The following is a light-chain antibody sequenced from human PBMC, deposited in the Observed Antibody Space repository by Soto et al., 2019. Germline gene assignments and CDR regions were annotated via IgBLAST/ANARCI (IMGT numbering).Light chain of an antibody. CDR1: QSVGRY. V-gene: IGKV3-11*01. CDR2: DTS. CDR3: VQRRVGPWT. Sequence: EIVLTQSPATLSLSPGERGTLSCRASQSVGRYLAWYQHKPGQPPRLLIYDTSNRAPGTPGRFGGSGSGTDFTLTISSLEPEDLAVYYCVQRRVGPWTVGQGTKVEVK. J-gene: IGKJ1*01.